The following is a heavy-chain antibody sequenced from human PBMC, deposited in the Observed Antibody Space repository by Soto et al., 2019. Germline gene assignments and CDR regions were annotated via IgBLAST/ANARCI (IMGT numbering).Heavy chain of an antibody. Sequence: GGSLRLSCAASAFSFSTSWMHWVRQAPGEGLVWVSRINPDGRTINYADSVKGRFTISRDNAKNTLYLQMNILRVEDTAVYFCATAGNCRFDNWGLGTLVTVSS. V-gene: IGHV3-74*01. CDR3: ATAGNCRFDN. CDR1: AFSFSTSW. J-gene: IGHJ4*02. CDR2: INPDGRTI. D-gene: IGHD1-1*01.